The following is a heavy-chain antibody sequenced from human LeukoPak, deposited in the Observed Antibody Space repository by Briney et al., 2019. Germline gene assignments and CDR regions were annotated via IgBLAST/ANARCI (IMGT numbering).Heavy chain of an antibody. CDR2: ISSSSSYI. D-gene: IGHD1-26*01. CDR1: GFTFSSYS. CDR3: ARDALGSGSHEDAFDI. J-gene: IGHJ3*02. V-gene: IGHV3-21*01. Sequence: PGGSLRLSCAASGFTFSSYSMNWVRQAPGKGLEWVSSISSSSSYIYYADSVKGRFTISRDNAKNSLYLQMNSLRAEDTAVYYCARDALGSGSHEDAFDIWGQGTMVTVSS.